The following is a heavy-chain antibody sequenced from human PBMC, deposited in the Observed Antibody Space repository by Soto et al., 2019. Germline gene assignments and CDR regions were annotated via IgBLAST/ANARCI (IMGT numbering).Heavy chain of an antibody. Sequence: QVQLVQSGAEVKKPGASVKLSCKASGYTCTTYGLHCVRQAPGQGLAWMGWINVGNGDTKYSQEFQGRVTITRDTSASTAYMELSNLRSEDTAVYYCTISSNWDRPFDFWGQGTLVTVSS. CDR1: GYTCTTYG. D-gene: IGHD4-4*01. J-gene: IGHJ4*02. V-gene: IGHV1-3*01. CDR3: TISSNWDRPFDF. CDR2: INVGNGDT.